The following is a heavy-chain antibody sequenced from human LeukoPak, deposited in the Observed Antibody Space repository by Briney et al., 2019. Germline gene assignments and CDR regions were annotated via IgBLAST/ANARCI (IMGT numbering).Heavy chain of an antibody. D-gene: IGHD2-2*01. CDR2: VSGGGETT. CDR3: ARSTTSYCSSTSGDH. V-gene: IGHV3-23*01. Sequence: PGGSLRLSCAATGFTFGSNAMSWVRQAPGKGLEWVSAVSGGGETTYYADSVKGRFTIFRDNSKNTLYLQMNSLRAEDTAVYYRARSTTSYCSSTSGDHWGQGTLVTVSS. J-gene: IGHJ1*01. CDR1: GFTFGSNA.